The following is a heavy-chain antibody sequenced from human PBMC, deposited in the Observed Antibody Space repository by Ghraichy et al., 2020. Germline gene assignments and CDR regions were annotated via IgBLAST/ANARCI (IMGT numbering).Heavy chain of an antibody. Sequence: ASVKVSCKASGYTFTSYDINWVRQATGQGLEWMGWMNPNSGNTGYAQKFQGRVTMTRNTSISTAYMELSSLRSEDTAVYYCARVYATADYDFWSGYHNWFDPWGQGTLVTVSS. CDR1: GYTFTSYD. D-gene: IGHD3-3*01. CDR3: ARVYATADYDFWSGYHNWFDP. J-gene: IGHJ5*02. CDR2: MNPNSGNT. V-gene: IGHV1-8*01.